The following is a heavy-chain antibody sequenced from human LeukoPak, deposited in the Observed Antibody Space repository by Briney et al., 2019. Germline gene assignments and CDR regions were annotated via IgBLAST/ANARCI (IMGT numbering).Heavy chain of an antibody. CDR1: GFTFSSFA. CDR3: AKVIGARPFDS. Sequence: GGSLRLSCTASGFTFSSFAMTWVRQAPGKGLEWVSVISGSGSSTYYADSVKGRFSISRDNSKNTVYLQVNSLRVEDTAIYYCAKVIGARPFDSWGQGTLVTVFS. D-gene: IGHD6-6*01. J-gene: IGHJ5*01. CDR2: ISGSGSST. V-gene: IGHV3-23*01.